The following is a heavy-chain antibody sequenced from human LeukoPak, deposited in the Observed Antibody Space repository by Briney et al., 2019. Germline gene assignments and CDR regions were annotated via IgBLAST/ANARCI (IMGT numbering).Heavy chain of an antibody. J-gene: IGHJ4*02. CDR2: INPDGSSR. D-gene: IGHD2-15*01. CDR1: GFTFSSYW. V-gene: IGHV3-74*01. CDR3: VIYGSFSH. Sequence: GGSLRLSCVASGFTFSSYWMHWVRQAPGKGLEWVSLINPDGSSRNYADSVKGRFTISRDNAKNTLYLQMNSLRAEDTAVYYSVIYGSFSHWGQGTLVTVSS.